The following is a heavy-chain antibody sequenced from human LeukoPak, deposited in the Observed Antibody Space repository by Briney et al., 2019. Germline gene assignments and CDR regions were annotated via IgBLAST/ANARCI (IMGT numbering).Heavy chain of an antibody. J-gene: IGHJ4*02. Sequence: GGSLRLSCAASGFTFTTYWMAWVRLAPGKGLEWVANIQQDGSPKYSMDSVKGRSTISRDNANNSLHLQMASPRDEDTAVYYCAKIAAGVPDFWGQGTLVTVSS. CDR1: GFTFTTYW. CDR3: AKIAAGVPDF. V-gene: IGHV3-7*01. D-gene: IGHD6-13*01. CDR2: IQQDGSPK.